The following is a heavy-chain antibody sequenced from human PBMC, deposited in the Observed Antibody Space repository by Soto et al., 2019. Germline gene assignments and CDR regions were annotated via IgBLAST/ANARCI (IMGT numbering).Heavy chain of an antibody. Sequence: GGSLRLSCAASGFIFDDFTMHWVRLVPGKGLQWVSYINWDGLIAMYADSVKGRFTISRDNTNNHLYLQMNSLRSDDTALYYCAKDEGAAVESPGDWGHGTLVTVSS. V-gene: IGHV3-43*01. CDR3: AKDEGAAVESPGD. J-gene: IGHJ4*01. CDR2: INWDGLIA. D-gene: IGHD6-13*01. CDR1: GFIFDDFT.